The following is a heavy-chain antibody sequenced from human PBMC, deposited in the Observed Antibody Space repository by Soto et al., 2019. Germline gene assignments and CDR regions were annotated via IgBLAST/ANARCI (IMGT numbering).Heavy chain of an antibody. CDR2: INPNSGGT. V-gene: IGHV1-2*02. Sequence: SVQVANTDSGYTFSGYYMRWVRQAPGHGLEWMGWINPNSGGTNYAQKLQCRVTMTRDTSVSTAHMELSRLRSDDPPVYPCAIPRVEPPLDYWGQRTLVPLSS. D-gene: IGHD1-1*01. J-gene: IGHJ4*02. CDR1: GYTFSGYY. CDR3: AIPRVEPPLDY.